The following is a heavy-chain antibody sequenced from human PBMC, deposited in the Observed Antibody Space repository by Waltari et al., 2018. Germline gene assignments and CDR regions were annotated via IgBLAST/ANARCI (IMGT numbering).Heavy chain of an antibody. CDR3: ARGDRSIAALQY. D-gene: IGHD6-6*01. Sequence: QVQLVESGGGVVQPGRSLRLSCAAYGFDLDNYGMHWVRQAPGKGLGWVAIIWFDGTTTYYAESVKGRFTISRDSSRNTVYLQMNSLRAEDTAVYYCARGDRSIAALQYWGQGTLVTVSS. J-gene: IGHJ4*02. V-gene: IGHV3-33*01. CDR1: GFDLDNYG. CDR2: IWFDGTTT.